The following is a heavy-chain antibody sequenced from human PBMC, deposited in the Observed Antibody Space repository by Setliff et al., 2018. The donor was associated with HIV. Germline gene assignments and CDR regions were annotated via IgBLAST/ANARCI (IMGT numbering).Heavy chain of an antibody. V-gene: IGHV4-39*02. CDR2: IYSSGST. Sequence: SETLSLTCTVSGGSISNSNYFWGWIRQPPGKGLEWIGRIYSSGSTYYQPSLQGRVSMSIDSSKNHFSLSLRYVTAADTAVYYCSRSFSGGYFWSGYYTGPDPKGENAFDIWGQGTMVTVSS. D-gene: IGHD3-3*01. CDR3: SRSFSGGYFWSGYYTGPDPKGENAFDI. J-gene: IGHJ3*02. CDR1: GGSISNSNYF.